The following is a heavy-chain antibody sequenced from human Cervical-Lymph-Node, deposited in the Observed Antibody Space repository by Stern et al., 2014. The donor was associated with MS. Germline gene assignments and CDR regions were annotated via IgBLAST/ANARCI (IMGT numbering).Heavy chain of an antibody. J-gene: IGHJ4*02. CDR2: INPATGAP. D-gene: IGHD4-11*01. CDR1: GYSFTDYY. Sequence: VQLVQSGTDVKKPGASAKVSCEASGYSFTDYYIHWVRQAPGQGLEWMGWINPATGAPTYAQNFEGRVTMTRDTSITTAYMELSRLSSDDTAVYYCARDLADYRYYFASWGPGTLVTVSS. V-gene: IGHV1-2*02. CDR3: ARDLADYRYYFAS.